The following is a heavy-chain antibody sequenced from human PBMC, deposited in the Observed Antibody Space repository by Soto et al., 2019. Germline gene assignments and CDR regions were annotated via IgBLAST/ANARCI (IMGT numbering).Heavy chain of an antibody. CDR1: GFTFSNNG. CDR2: IWYDGSNE. V-gene: IGHV3-33*01. D-gene: IGHD2-15*01. J-gene: IGHJ4*02. CDR3: ARDIGGGNNY. Sequence: PGGSLRLSCAASGFTFSNNGMHWVRQAPGKGLEWVAVIWYDGSNEHYADSAKGRFTISRDISKNTLYLQMNSLRAEDTAVYYCARDIGGGNNYWGRGTLVTVSS.